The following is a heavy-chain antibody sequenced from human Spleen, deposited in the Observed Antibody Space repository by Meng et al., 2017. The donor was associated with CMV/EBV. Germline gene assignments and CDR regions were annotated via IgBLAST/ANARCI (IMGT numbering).Heavy chain of an antibody. CDR1: GYSISSGYY. CDR2: IYHSGST. D-gene: IGHD3-3*01. V-gene: IGHV4-38-2*02. J-gene: IGHJ6*02. CDR3: AREGKYDFWSGYTPSAMDV. Sequence: SETLSLTCTVSGYSISSGYYWGWIRQPPGKGLEWIGSIYHSGSTYYNPSLKSRVTISVDTSKNQFSLKLSSVTAADTAVYYCAREGKYDFWSGYTPSAMDVWGQGTTVTVSS.